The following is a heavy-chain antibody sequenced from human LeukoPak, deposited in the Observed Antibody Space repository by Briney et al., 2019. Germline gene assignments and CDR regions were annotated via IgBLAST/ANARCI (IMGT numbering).Heavy chain of an antibody. CDR2: IYYSGST. D-gene: IGHD1-26*01. CDR3: ARVLGLAAFDY. CDR1: VGSISRGVYY. V-gene: IGHV4-30-4*01. J-gene: IGHJ4*02. Sequence: SEPLSLTAPVSVGSISRGVYYGGWIRQPPGKGLEWIGYIYYSGSTYYNPSLKSRVTISVDTSKNQFSLKLSSVTAADTAVYYCARVLGLAAFDYWGQGTLVTVSS.